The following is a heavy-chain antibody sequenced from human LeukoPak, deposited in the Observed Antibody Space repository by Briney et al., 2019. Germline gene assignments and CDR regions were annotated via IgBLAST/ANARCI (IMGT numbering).Heavy chain of an antibody. CDR3: ARVGDSGSYRPDGFDI. J-gene: IGHJ3*02. CDR2: INPNSGGT. V-gene: IGHV1-2*02. D-gene: IGHD1-26*01. Sequence: ASVKVSCKASGYTFTGCYMHWVRQAPGQGLEWMGWINPNSGGTNYAQKFQGRVTMTRDTSISTAYMELSRLRSDDTAVYYCARVGDSGSYRPDGFDIWGQGTMVTVSS. CDR1: GYTFTGCY.